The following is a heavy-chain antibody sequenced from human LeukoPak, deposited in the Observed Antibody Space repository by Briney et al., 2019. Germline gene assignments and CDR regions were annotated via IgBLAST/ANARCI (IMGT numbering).Heavy chain of an antibody. Sequence: GGSLRLSCAASGFTFSSYAMSWVRQAPGKGLEWVSAISGSGGSTYYAGCVKGRFTISRDNSKITLNRQMNSLRAEDTAVYYCAKAPGYYYGMDGWGKGTTVTVSS. CDR1: GFTFSSYA. V-gene: IGHV3-23*01. CDR3: AKAPGYYYGMDG. CDR2: ISGSGGST. J-gene: IGHJ6*04.